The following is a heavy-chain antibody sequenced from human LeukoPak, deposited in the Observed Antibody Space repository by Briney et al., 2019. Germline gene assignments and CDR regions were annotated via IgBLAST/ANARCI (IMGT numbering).Heavy chain of an antibody. CDR1: GCSISSYY. CDR3: ARENSGSYREFDY. J-gene: IGHJ4*02. CDR2: IYTSGST. D-gene: IGHD1-26*01. Sequence: SETLSLTCTVSGCSISSYYWSWIRQPAGKGLEWIGRIYTSGSTNYNASLKSRDSMSVDTSKNQFSLKLSSVAAADTAVFYCARENSGSYREFDYWGEGTLVTVSS. V-gene: IGHV4-4*07.